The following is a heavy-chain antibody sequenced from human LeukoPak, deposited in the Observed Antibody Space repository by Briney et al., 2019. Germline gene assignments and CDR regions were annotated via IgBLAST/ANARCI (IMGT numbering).Heavy chain of an antibody. Sequence: GGSLRFSCTASGFKFDDYGMSWVRQTPGKGLEWVSAIYWNGETTTYADSVKGRFTISRDNAMNSVFLQMNSLRAEDTAVYYCARIYYDSSGYRLFDYWGQGTLVTVSS. D-gene: IGHD3-22*01. J-gene: IGHJ4*02. CDR2: IYWNGETT. V-gene: IGHV3-20*04. CDR3: ARIYYDSSGYRLFDY. CDR1: GFKFDDYG.